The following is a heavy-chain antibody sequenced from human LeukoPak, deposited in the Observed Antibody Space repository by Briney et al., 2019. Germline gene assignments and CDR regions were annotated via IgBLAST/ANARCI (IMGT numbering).Heavy chain of an antibody. CDR2: INNSGATT. J-gene: IGHJ6*03. V-gene: IGHV3-23*01. CDR3: AKIWFGLNVYYYYMDV. Sequence: GSLRLSCSASEFPFSNYAMSWVRQAPGKGGEWGLTINNSGATTYYADSVKGRFTISRDNSKNTLYLQMNSLRAEDTAVYYCAKIWFGLNVYYYYMDVWGKGTTVTVSS. D-gene: IGHD3-10*01. CDR1: EFPFSNYA.